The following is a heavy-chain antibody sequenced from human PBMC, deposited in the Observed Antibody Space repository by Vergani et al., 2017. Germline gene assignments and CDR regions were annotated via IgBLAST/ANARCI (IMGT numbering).Heavy chain of an antibody. Sequence: QVQLVQSGAEVKKPGASVKVSCKASGYTFTGYYMHWVRQAPGQGLEWIGWINPNSGNTGYAQKFQGRVTMTRNTSISTAYMELSSLRSEDTAVYYCATWWEPTVWGQGTLVTVSS. V-gene: IGHV1-8*02. J-gene: IGHJ4*02. D-gene: IGHD1-26*01. CDR1: GYTFTGYY. CDR3: ATWWEPTV. CDR2: INPNSGNT.